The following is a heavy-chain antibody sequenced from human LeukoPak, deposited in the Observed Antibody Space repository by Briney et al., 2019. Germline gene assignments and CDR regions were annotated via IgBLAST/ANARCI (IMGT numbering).Heavy chain of an antibody. J-gene: IGHJ6*03. Sequence: ASVKVSCKASGYSFTSYGISWVRQAPGQGLEWMGWISDYNGNTNYAQKFQGRVTMTTDTMTTDTSTTTAYMELRSLRPDDTAVYYCARETSAVGIYYFYYMDVWGKGTTVTVSS. CDR2: ISDYNGNT. CDR3: ARETSAVGIYYFYYMDV. V-gene: IGHV1-18*01. CDR1: GYSFTSYG. D-gene: IGHD6-13*01.